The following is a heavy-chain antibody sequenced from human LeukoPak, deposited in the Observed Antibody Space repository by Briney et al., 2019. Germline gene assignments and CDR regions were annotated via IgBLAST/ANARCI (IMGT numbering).Heavy chain of an antibody. J-gene: IGHJ4*02. D-gene: IGHD3-10*01. CDR2: ISAYNGNT. V-gene: IGHV1-18*01. Sequence: ASVKVSCKASGYTFTSYGISWVRQAPGQGLEWMGWISAYNGNTNYAQKLQGRVTMTTDTSTGTAYMELRSLRSDDTAVYYCARLRFGEYTLALYYFDYWGQGTLVTVSS. CDR1: GYTFTSYG. CDR3: ARLRFGEYTLALYYFDY.